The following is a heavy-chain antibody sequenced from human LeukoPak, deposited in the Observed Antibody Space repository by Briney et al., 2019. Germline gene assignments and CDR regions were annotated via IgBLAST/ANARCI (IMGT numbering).Heavy chain of an antibody. CDR1: GGSVSNYH. V-gene: IGHV4-4*07. CDR3: ARRDISSGWSFDY. J-gene: IGHJ4*02. Sequence: MTSETLSLTCTVSGGSVSNYHWSWIRQPAGKGLEWIGQIHTSGSTNYNPPLKSRVTMSIDTTEDQVSLTIRSVTAADTAFYYCARRDISSGWSFDYWGQGTLVTVSS. CDR2: IHTSGST. D-gene: IGHD6-19*01.